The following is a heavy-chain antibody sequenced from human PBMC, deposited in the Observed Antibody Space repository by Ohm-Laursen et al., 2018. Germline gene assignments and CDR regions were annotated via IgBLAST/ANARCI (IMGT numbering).Heavy chain of an antibody. V-gene: IGHV1-18*01. J-gene: IGHJ4*02. Sequence: GASVKVSCKASGYTFTDYGISWVRQAPGQGLEWMGWISANNGQTHYAQNLQGRVTVTKDTSASTVYMELRSLRFDDTAVYYCARGWYQDYWGQGTLVTVSS. CDR1: GYTFTDYG. D-gene: IGHD6-13*01. CDR3: ARGWYQDY. CDR2: ISANNGQT.